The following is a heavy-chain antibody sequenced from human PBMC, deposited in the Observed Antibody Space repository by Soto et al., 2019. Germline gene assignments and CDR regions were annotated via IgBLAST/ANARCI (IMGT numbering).Heavy chain of an antibody. CDR3: AREVKEVADSDAFYI. V-gene: IGHV4-30-4*01. Sequence: VQLQESGPGLVKPSQTLSLTCTVSGGSIRSDNYFWSWIRQPPGKGLEWIGYIYYSGRAYYNPSLESRVTRSLDTTKNQFSRRLSTVTAAYPAVYLFAREVKEVADSDAFYIWVQGTMGTGSS. J-gene: IGHJ3*02. D-gene: IGHD2-15*01. CDR2: IYYSGRA. CDR1: GGSIRSDNYF.